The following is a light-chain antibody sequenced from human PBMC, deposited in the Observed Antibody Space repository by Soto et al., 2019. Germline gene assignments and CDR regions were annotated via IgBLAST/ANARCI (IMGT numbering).Light chain of an antibody. Sequence: EIVMTQSPATLSVSPGERVTLSCRASQSVSSNLAWYQQKPGQAPRLLIYDASTRATGIPARFSGSGSGTEFTLTISSLQSEDFAVYFCQQFNNWPRTFGQGTKVEI. V-gene: IGKV3-15*01. J-gene: IGKJ1*01. CDR1: QSVSSN. CDR2: DAS. CDR3: QQFNNWPRT.